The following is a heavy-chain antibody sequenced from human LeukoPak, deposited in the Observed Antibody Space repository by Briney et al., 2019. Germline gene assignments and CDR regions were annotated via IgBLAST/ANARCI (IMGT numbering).Heavy chain of an antibody. CDR2: INHSGST. D-gene: IGHD2-15*01. CDR1: GGSISGYY. V-gene: IGHV4-34*01. Sequence: PSETLSLTCTVSGGSISGYYWSRIRQPPGKGLEWIGEINHSGSTNYNPSLKSRVTISVDTSKNQFSLKLSSVTAADTAVYYCARVAQYCSGGSCLRGDPREYFDYWGQGTLVTVSS. CDR3: ARVAQYCSGGSCLRGDPREYFDY. J-gene: IGHJ4*02.